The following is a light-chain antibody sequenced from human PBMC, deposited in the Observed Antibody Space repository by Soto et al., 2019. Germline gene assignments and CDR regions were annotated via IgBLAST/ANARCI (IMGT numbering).Light chain of an antibody. CDR3: HQYHTWPIT. Sequence: IVMTQSPATLSVAPGERVTFSCRASQGISRKVAWYQHKQGQAPRRLISGASTGATGIPARFSGSGSGTEFTLTISSKQSDDCAIYYCHQYHTWPITFGGGTKVESK. J-gene: IGKJ4*01. CDR2: GAS. CDR1: QGISRK. V-gene: IGKV3-15*01.